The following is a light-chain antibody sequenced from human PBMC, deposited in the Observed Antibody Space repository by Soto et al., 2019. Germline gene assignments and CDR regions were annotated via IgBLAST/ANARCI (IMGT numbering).Light chain of an antibody. CDR2: GAS. Sequence: AIQMTQFPASLSASVGDRVTITCRASQGIRDELAWYQQKPGKAPILLIYGASRLESGVPSRFSGSGSGTDFSLNIYSLRPEDSATYFCLQDYNYPRTFDQGTKLQI. CDR3: LQDYNYPRT. J-gene: IGKJ2*01. V-gene: IGKV1-6*01. CDR1: QGIRDE.